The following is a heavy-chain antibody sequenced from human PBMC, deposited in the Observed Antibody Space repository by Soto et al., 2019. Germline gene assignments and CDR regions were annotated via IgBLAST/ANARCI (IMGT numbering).Heavy chain of an antibody. J-gene: IGHJ4*02. CDR3: ARQGSY. CDR1: GASMSSGDHY. Sequence: PSETLSLTCSVSGASMSSGDHYWSWLRQPPGKGLEWIGYSHSSGSTSYNASFKSRLTISIDTSKNLFSLKLGSVTAADTAVYYCARQGSYWGQGALVTVSS. CDR2: SHSSGST. V-gene: IGHV4-30-4*01.